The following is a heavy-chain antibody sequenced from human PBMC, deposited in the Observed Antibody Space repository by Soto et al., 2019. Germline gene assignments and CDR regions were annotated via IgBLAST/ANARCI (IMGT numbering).Heavy chain of an antibody. CDR1: GYTFNTYD. Sequence: QVQLVQSGAEVKKPGASVRVSCKASGYTFNTYDINWVRQATGQGLEWMGWMNPKSGYTGSAQKFQGRVTMTRDTSKSTAYLDLSSLTSEDTAVYYCARVNGDPDYWGQGTLVTVSS. D-gene: IGHD4-17*01. CDR2: MNPKSGYT. J-gene: IGHJ4*02. CDR3: ARVNGDPDY. V-gene: IGHV1-8*01.